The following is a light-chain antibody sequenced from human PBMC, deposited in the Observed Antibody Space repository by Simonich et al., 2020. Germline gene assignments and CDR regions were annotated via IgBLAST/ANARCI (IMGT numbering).Light chain of an antibody. Sequence: HSALTQPASVSGSPGQSITISCTGTSSDVGGYNYVSWYQQHPGKAPKLMIYDVSNRPSVVTNRSSGSKTGNTAALTISGLQAEDEADYYCSSYTSSSLVVFGGGTKLTVL. V-gene: IGLV2-14*03. CDR1: SSDVGGYNY. CDR2: DVS. J-gene: IGLJ2*01. CDR3: SSYTSSSLVV.